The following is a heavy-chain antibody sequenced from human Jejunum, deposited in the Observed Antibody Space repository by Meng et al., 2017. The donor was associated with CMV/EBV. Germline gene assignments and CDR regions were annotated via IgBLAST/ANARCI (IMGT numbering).Heavy chain of an antibody. CDR3: ARAIVGATRYFDY. J-gene: IGHJ4*02. Sequence: SGFTFSSYSMTLVRQAPGKGLVWVSSISSSSSYIYYADSVKGRFTISRDNAKNSLYLQMNSLRAEDTAVYYCARAIVGATRYFDYWGQGTLVTVSS. CDR2: ISSSSSYI. V-gene: IGHV3-21*01. D-gene: IGHD1-26*01. CDR1: GFTFSSYS.